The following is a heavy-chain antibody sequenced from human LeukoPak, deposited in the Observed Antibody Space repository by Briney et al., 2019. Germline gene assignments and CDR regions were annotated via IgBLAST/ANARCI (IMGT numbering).Heavy chain of an antibody. J-gene: IGHJ4*02. CDR1: GFMFSSFW. CDR2: IKKDGSQK. CDR3: TRVFGGYDVSDY. D-gene: IGHD3-3*01. V-gene: IGHV3-7*03. Sequence: GGSLRLSCAASGFMFSSFWMSWVRQAPGKGLEWVANIKKDGSQKYYVDSVEGRFTISRDNVKNSLYLQMDSLRVDDTAVYYCTRVFGGYDVSDYWGQGTVVTVSS.